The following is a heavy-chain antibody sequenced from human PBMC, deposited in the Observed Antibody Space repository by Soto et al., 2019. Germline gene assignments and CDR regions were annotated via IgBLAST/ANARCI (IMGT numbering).Heavy chain of an antibody. CDR1: GGTFSSYT. V-gene: IGHV1-69*06. J-gene: IGHJ3*02. D-gene: IGHD2-21*02. CDR3: ASVLAYCGGDCYSDAFDI. Sequence: QVQLVQSGAEVKKPGSSVKVSCKASGGTFSSYTISWVRQAPGQGLEWMGGIIPIFGTANYAQKFQGRVTITADKSTSTAYMELSSLRSEDTAVYYCASVLAYCGGDCYSDAFDIWGQGTMVTVSS. CDR2: IIPIFGTA.